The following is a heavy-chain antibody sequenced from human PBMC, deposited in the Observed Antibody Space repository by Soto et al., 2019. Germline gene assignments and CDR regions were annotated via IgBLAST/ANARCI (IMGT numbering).Heavy chain of an antibody. J-gene: IGHJ4*02. CDR2: INHSGST. Sequence: QVQLQQWGAGLLKPSETLSLTCAVYGGSFSGYYWSWIRQPPGKGLEWIGEINHSGSTNYNPSLKSRVTISVDTSKNQFSLKLSSVTAADTAVYYCARWGIGFFEYSSSSREGIDYWGQGTLVTVSS. V-gene: IGHV4-34*01. CDR1: GGSFSGYY. CDR3: ARWGIGFFEYSSSSREGIDY. D-gene: IGHD6-6*01.